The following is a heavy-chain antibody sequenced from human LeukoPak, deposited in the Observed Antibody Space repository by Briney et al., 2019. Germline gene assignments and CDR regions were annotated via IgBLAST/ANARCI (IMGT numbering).Heavy chain of an antibody. Sequence: GGSLRLSCAASGFTFSSYSMNWVRQAPGKGLEWVSYISSSSTIYYADSVKGRFTISRDNAKNSLYLQMNSLRAEDTSVYYCARDGAYQLLYYYYMDVWGKGTTVTVSS. V-gene: IGHV3-48*04. CDR2: ISSSSTI. CDR3: ARDGAYQLLYYYYMDV. CDR1: GFTFSSYS. J-gene: IGHJ6*03. D-gene: IGHD2-2*01.